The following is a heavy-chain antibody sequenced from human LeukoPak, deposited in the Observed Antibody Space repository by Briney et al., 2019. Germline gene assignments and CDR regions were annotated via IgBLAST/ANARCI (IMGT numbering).Heavy chain of an antibody. CDR1: GFTFSSYD. Sequence: GGSLRLSCAASGFTFSSYDMHWVRQATGKGLEWVSAIGTAGDTYYPGSVKGRFTISRENAKNSLYLQMNSLRAGDTAVYYCARGDHAWAPAAAGTPYFDYWGQGTLVTVSS. V-gene: IGHV3-13*01. CDR2: IGTAGDT. CDR3: ARGDHAWAPAAAGTPYFDY. J-gene: IGHJ4*02. D-gene: IGHD6-13*01.